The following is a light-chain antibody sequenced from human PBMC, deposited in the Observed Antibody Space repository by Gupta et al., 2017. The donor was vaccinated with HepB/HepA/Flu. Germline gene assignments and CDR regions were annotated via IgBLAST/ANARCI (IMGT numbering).Light chain of an antibody. Sequence: DLQMTQSPSSLSASVGDRVTITCRASQTINTYLNWYQQRPGKAPKVLIYAASHLLTGVPSRFSGRGSGTEFTLTINNLQPDDFAIYYCQQSYNPPRTFGQGTKVEMK. V-gene: IGKV1-39*01. CDR1: QTINTY. CDR2: AAS. J-gene: IGKJ1*01. CDR3: QQSYNPPRT.